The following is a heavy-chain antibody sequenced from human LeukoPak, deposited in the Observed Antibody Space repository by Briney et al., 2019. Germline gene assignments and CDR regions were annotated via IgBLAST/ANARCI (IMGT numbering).Heavy chain of an antibody. J-gene: IGHJ4*02. Sequence: GRSLRLSCAASGFTFDDYAMNWVRQAPGKGLEWVSGISWNSASIGYTDSVKGRFTISRDNAKNSLHLQMNSLRADDMGLYYCAKAADYGLGKEPLDYWGQGTLVTVSS. D-gene: IGHD4-17*01. CDR3: AKAADYGLGKEPLDY. CDR2: ISWNSASI. CDR1: GFTFDDYA. V-gene: IGHV3-9*03.